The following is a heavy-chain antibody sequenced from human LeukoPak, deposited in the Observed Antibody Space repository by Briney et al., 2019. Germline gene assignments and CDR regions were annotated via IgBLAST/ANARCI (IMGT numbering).Heavy chain of an antibody. CDR3: AREDIAAAERHNWFDP. CDR2: INPNSGGT. CDR1: GYTFTGYY. D-gene: IGHD6-13*01. Sequence: ASVKVSCKASGYTFTGYYMHWVRQAPGQGLEWMGWINPNSGGTNYAQKFQGRVTMTGDTSISTAYMDLSRLRSDDTAVYYCAREDIAAAERHNWFDPWGQGTLVTVSS. V-gene: IGHV1-2*02. J-gene: IGHJ5*02.